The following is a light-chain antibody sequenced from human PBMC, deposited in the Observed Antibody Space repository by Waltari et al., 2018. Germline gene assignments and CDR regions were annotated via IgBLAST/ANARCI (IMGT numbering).Light chain of an antibody. CDR1: SSAVGGYNY. J-gene: IGLJ2*01. CDR2: DVN. V-gene: IGLV2-11*01. Sequence: QSALTQPRSVSGSPGQSVTISCTGTSSAVGGYNYVSWYQQHPGKAPKLMIYDVNKRPSGVPDRFCGSKSGNTASLTISGLQAEDEADFYCCSYAGSYILVFGGGTKLTVL. CDR3: CSYAGSYILV.